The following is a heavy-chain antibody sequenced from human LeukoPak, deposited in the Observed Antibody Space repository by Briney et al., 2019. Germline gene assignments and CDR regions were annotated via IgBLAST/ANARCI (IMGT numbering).Heavy chain of an antibody. D-gene: IGHD6-19*01. Sequence: GGSLRLSCVASGFTFDGYGMGWVRQAPGKELEWVSGINWNGGSTNYADSVKGRFSISRDNAKNSLFLQMNSLRAEDTALYYCASGQWRDVRYFDYWGQGTLVTVSS. V-gene: IGHV3-20*04. CDR3: ASGQWRDVRYFDY. CDR2: INWNGGST. J-gene: IGHJ4*02. CDR1: GFTFDGYG.